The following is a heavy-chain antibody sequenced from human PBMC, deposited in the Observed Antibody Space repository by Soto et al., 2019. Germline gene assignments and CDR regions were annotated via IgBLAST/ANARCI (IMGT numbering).Heavy chain of an antibody. CDR3: ASPLPQNYYYGMDV. J-gene: IGHJ6*02. V-gene: IGHV1-2*02. CDR2: INPNSGGT. Sequence: ASVKVSCKASGYTFTGYYMHWVRQAPGQGLEWMGWINPNSGGTNYAQKFQGRVTMTRDTSISTAYMELSRLRSDATAVYYWASPLPQNYYYGMDVWGQGTTVTVSS. CDR1: GYTFTGYY.